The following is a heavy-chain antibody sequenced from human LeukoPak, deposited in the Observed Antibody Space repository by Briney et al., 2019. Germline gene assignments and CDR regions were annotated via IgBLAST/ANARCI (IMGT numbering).Heavy chain of an antibody. CDR3: ARLYCSSTSCLLLDY. J-gene: IGHJ4*02. D-gene: IGHD2-2*01. CDR1: GYTFTSYG. V-gene: IGHV1-18*01. Sequence: ASVKVSCKASGYTFTSYGISWVRQAPGQGLEWMGWISAYNGNTNYARKLQGRVTMTTDTSTSTAYMELRSLRSDDTAVYYCARLYCSSTSCLLLDYWGQGTLVTVSS. CDR2: ISAYNGNT.